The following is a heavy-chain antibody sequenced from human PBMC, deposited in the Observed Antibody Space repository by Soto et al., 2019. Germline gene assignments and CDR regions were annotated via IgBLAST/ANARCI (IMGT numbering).Heavy chain of an antibody. V-gene: IGHV4-31*03. CDR2: IYYSGST. J-gene: IGHJ4*02. D-gene: IGHD2-2*01. CDR3: ARGGNLVYCSSTSCYEREGTFDY. Sequence: QVQLQESGPGLVKPSQTLSLTCTVSGGSISSVGYYWSWIRQHPGKGLEWIGYIYYSGSTYYNRSQKRRVTRSVDTSKNQFSLKLSSVTAADRAVYYCARGGNLVYCSSTSCYEREGTFDYWGQGTLVTVSS. CDR1: GGSISSVGYY.